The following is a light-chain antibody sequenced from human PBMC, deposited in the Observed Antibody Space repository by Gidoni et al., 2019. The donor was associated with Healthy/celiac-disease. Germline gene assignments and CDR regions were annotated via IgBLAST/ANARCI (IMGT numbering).Light chain of an antibody. V-gene: IGKV4-1*01. J-gene: IGKJ1*01. CDR2: WAS. Sequence: DIVMTQSPASPAVSLCERATINCKSSQRVLYSSNNKNYLAWYQQKPGQPPKLIIYWASTRESGVPDRFSGSGSGTDFTLTISSLQAEDVAVYYCQQDYSTPRTFGQGTKVEIK. CDR1: QRVLYSSNNKNY. CDR3: QQDYSTPRT.